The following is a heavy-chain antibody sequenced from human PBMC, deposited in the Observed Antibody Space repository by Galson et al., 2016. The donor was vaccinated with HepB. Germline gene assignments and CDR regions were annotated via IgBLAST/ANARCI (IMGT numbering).Heavy chain of an antibody. CDR1: GFTFSSYA. Sequence: SLRLSCAASGFTFSSYAMHWVRQAPGKGLEYVSAISSNGGRTYYADSVKGRFTISRGNSKNNVYLQMRSLRAEDTAVYYCVKDRAYCGGDCYSSLDYWGQGTLVTVSS. D-gene: IGHD2-21*02. CDR3: VKDRAYCGGDCYSSLDY. V-gene: IGHV3-64D*08. CDR2: ISSNGGRT. J-gene: IGHJ4*02.